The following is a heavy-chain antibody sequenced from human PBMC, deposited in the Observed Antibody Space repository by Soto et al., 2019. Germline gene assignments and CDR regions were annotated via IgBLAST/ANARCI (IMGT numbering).Heavy chain of an antibody. CDR2: IYHIGTT. V-gene: IGHV4-30-2*01. CDR3: GRRLMAEFDF. CDR1: GASIDSGGYS. Sequence: QLQVQESGSGLVKTSQTLSLTCTVSGASIDSGGYSWAWIRQPPGKGLEWIGHIYHIGTTYYNPSLQSRVTMTVDRSRNEVSLTLISATAADTAFYYCGRRLMAEFDFWGRGTLVTVSS. D-gene: IGHD3-16*01. J-gene: IGHJ4*02.